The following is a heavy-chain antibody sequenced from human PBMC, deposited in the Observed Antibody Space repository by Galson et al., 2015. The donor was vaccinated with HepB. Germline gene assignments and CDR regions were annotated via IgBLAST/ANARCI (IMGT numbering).Heavy chain of an antibody. CDR1: GFTFSSYG. V-gene: IGHV3-33*08. CDR3: ARDPRYPPSYCSGGSCYYWYFDL. CDR2: IWYDGSNK. D-gene: IGHD2-15*01. Sequence: SLRLSCAASGFTFSSYGMHWVRQAPGKGLEWVAVIWYDGSNKYYADSVKGRFTISRDNSKNTLYLQMNSLRAEDTAVYYCARDPRYPPSYCSGGSCYYWYFDLWGRGTLVTVSS. J-gene: IGHJ2*01.